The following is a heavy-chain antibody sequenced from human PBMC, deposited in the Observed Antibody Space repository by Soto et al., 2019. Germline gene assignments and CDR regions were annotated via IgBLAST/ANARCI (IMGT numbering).Heavy chain of an antibody. J-gene: IGHJ4*02. V-gene: IGHV1-69*19. CDR3: AREVQVHTPAFVY. CDR2: ISPMFGAA. CDR1: GGTFNTYA. D-gene: IGHD3-10*01. Sequence: QVQLVQSGAEMKKPGSSVKVSCQSSGGTFNTYAMNWVRQAPGQGPEWMGDISPMFGAANYAPKFQGRVTITADESTGTSYLQVSSLTSEDTALYSCAREVQVHTPAFVYWGQGTLVTVSS.